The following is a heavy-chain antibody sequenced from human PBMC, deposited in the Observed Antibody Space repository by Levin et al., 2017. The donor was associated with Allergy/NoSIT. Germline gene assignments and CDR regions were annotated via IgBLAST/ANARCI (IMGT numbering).Heavy chain of an antibody. CDR3: ARGITMVRGPSSLWRYDTSGYSTYYFDY. D-gene: IGHD3-10*01. J-gene: IGHJ4*02. CDR1: GFTVSSNY. Sequence: SGESLKISCAASGFTVSSNYMSWVRQAPGKGLEWVSVIYSGGNTYYADSVKGRFTISRDNSKNTLYLQMSSLRAEDTAVYYCARGITMVRGPSSLWRYDTSGYSTYYFDYWGQGTLVTVSS. CDR2: IYSGGNT. V-gene: IGHV3-53*01.